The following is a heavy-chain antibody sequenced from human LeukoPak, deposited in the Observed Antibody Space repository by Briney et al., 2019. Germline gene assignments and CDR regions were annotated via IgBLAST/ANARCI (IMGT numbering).Heavy chain of an antibody. CDR1: GFTFSGYA. J-gene: IGHJ3*01. CDR3: AKDPGNDYDWGSY. Sequence: PGASLRLSCAASGFTFSGYAMSWVRQAPGKGLEWVSAISGSGGSTYYADSVKGRFTISRDNSKNTLYLQMNSLRAEDTAVYYCAKDPGNDYDWGSYWGQGTMVTVSS. CDR2: ISGSGGST. D-gene: IGHD3-16*01. V-gene: IGHV3-23*01.